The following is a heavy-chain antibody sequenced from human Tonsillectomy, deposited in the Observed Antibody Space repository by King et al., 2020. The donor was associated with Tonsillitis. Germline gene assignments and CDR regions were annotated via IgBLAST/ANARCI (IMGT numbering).Heavy chain of an antibody. V-gene: IGHV3-7*03. D-gene: IGHD3-10*01. J-gene: IGHJ4*02. CDR1: GFTFSSYW. Sequence: VQLVESGGGLVQPGGSLRLSCAASGFTFSSYWMSWVRQAPGKGLEWVANIKQDGSEKYYVDSVKGRFTISRDNAKNSLYLQMNSLRAEDTAVYYCARAAWALLWFGELCSYFDYWGQGTLVTVSS. CDR3: ARAAWALLWFGELCSYFDY. CDR2: IKQDGSEK.